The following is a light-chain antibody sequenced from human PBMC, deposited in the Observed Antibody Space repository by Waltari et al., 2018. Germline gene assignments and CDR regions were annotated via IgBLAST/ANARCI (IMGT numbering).Light chain of an antibody. V-gene: IGKV3-20*01. CDR1: QSIGRY. J-gene: IGKJ1*01. Sequence: EIMLTQSPGTLSLSPGERATLSCRASQSIGRYLVWYQQTPGQAPRLLMYEASRRATGSPNRFSGSGSGTDFSLTISRLEPEDFAVYYCQNHERLPATFGQGTKLEIK. CDR3: QNHERLPAT. CDR2: EAS.